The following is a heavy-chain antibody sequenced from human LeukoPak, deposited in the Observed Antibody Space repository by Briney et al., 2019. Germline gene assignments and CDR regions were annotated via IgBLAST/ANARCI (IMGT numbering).Heavy chain of an antibody. J-gene: IGHJ4*02. CDR2: IYHSGST. D-gene: IGHD6-13*01. CDR1: GGSISSYY. Sequence: PSETLSLTCTVSGGSISSYYWSWIRQAPGKGLEWIGYIYHSGSTNYNPSLKSRVSISVDTSENQFSLTLSSVTAADTAVYYCARTYPEINERSSWYLPSYYFDYWRQGILVAVSS. CDR3: ARTYPEINERSSWYLPSYYFDY. V-gene: IGHV4-59*01.